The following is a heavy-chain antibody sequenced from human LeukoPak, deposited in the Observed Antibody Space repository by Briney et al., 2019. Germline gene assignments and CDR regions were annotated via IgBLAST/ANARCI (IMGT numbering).Heavy chain of an antibody. CDR1: GYTFTGYY. Sequence: ASVKVSCKASGYTFTGYYMHWVRQAPGQGLEWMGWINPNSGGTNYAHKLQGRVTMTRDTSISTAYMELSRLRSDDTAVYYCARERCSSTSCYNWFDPWGQGTLVTVSS. J-gene: IGHJ5*02. V-gene: IGHV1-2*02. CDR3: ARERCSSTSCYNWFDP. CDR2: INPNSGGT. D-gene: IGHD2-2*01.